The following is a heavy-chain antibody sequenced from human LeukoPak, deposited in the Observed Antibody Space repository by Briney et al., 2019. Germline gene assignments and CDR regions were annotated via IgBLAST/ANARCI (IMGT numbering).Heavy chain of an antibody. D-gene: IGHD6-6*01. Sequence: SETLSLTCAVYGGSFSGYHWSWIRQPPGKGLEWIGEINHSGSTNYNPSLKSRVTISVDTSKNQFSLKLSSVTAADTAVYYCARGRIAARSGRNYYYYGMDVWGQGTTVTVSS. CDR1: GGSFSGYH. CDR2: INHSGST. CDR3: ARGRIAARSGRNYYYYGMDV. V-gene: IGHV4-34*01. J-gene: IGHJ6*02.